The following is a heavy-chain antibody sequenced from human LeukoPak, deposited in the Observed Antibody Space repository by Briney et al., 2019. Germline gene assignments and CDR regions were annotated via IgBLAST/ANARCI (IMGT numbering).Heavy chain of an antibody. CDR1: GFTFSSSP. CDR3: ATRSSTMVRGFIDY. D-gene: IGHD3-10*01. Sequence: GGSLRLSCAASGFTFSSSPMSWVRQPPGKGMEWVSVISGATDDTDYTYYADSVKGRFTISRDNSKNTLYLQMNSLRAEDTAVYNCATRSSTMVRGFIDYWGQGTQVTVSS. V-gene: IGHV3-23*01. J-gene: IGHJ4*02. CDR2: ISGATDDTDYT.